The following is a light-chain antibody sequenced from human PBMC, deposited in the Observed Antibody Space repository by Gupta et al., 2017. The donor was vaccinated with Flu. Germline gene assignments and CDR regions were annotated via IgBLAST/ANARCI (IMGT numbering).Light chain of an antibody. Sequence: DVVMTQSPLSLNVTLGQSASISCTSSERRVYIDGNTYLHWFQQRPGHSPRRLIHKVSNRDSGVPDRFSGSGSGTXFTLKIXRGEAEDVGVYYCMHEVKWPWTFGXGTKVEI. CDR1: ERRVYIDGNTY. J-gene: IGKJ1*01. V-gene: IGKV2-30*01. CDR3: MHEVKWPWT. CDR2: KVS.